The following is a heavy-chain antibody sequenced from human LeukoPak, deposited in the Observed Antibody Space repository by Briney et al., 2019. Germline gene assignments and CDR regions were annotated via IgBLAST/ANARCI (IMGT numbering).Heavy chain of an antibody. CDR3: ARGRRAVAPYNWFDP. V-gene: IGHV4-39*01. Sequence: SETLSLNCSVSGGSISTTGYYWGWIRQPPGKGLEWIGSMYYSGSTYYNPSLRGRATISVDTSKNQFSLKLSSVTAADTAVYYCARGRRAVAPYNWFDPWGQGTLVTVSS. D-gene: IGHD6-19*01. CDR1: GGSISTTGYY. J-gene: IGHJ5*02. CDR2: MYYSGST.